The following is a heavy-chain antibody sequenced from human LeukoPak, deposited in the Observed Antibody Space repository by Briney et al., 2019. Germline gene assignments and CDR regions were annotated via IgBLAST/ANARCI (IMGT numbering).Heavy chain of an antibody. V-gene: IGHV3-48*02. Sequence: GGSLRLSCAASGFTFSSYSMNWVRQAPGKGLEWVSYISSSSSTIYYADSVKGRFTISRDNAKNSLYLQVNSLRDEDTAVYYCARRESLNDAFDIWGQGTMVTVSS. CDR2: ISSSSSTI. D-gene: IGHD1-26*01. CDR3: ARRESLNDAFDI. J-gene: IGHJ3*02. CDR1: GFTFSSYS.